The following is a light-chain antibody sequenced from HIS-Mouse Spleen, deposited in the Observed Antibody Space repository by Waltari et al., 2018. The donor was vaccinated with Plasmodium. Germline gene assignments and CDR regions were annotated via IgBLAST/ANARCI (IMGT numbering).Light chain of an antibody. CDR2: AAS. V-gene: IGKV1-39*01. CDR3: QQSYSTWT. Sequence: DIQMTPSPSSLSASVGDRVTITCRASQSMRSYLNWYQQKPGKAPKLLIYAASSLQSGVPSRFSGSGSGTDFTLTISSLQPEDFATYYCQQSYSTWTFGQGTKVEIK. J-gene: IGKJ1*01. CDR1: QSMRSY.